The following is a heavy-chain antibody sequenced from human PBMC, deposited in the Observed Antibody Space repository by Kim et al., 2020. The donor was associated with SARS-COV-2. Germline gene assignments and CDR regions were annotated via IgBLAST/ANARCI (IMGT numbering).Heavy chain of an antibody. Sequence: GGSLRLSCAASGFTFSSYSMNWVRQAPGKGLEWVSSISSSSSYIYYADSVKGRFTISRDNAKNSLYLQMNSLRAEDTAVYYCARAPSYTATMFDYWGPGTLVTVSS. D-gene: IGHD5-18*01. CDR2: ISSSSSYI. J-gene: IGHJ4*02. V-gene: IGHV3-21*01. CDR1: GFTFSSYS. CDR3: ARAPSYTATMFDY.